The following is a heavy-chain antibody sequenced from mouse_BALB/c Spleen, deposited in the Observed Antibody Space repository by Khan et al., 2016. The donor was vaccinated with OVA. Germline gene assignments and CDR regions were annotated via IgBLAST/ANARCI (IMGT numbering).Heavy chain of an antibody. V-gene: IGHV9-2-1*01. J-gene: IGHJ1*01. CDR2: INTETGEP. Sequence: QIQLVQSGPELKKPGETVKISCKASGYTFTDYSMHWVKQAPGKGLKWMGWINTETGEPTYADDFKGRFAFSLETSASTAYLQINNLKNEDTATYFCAGRIHWYFDVWGAGTTVTVSS. CDR3: AGRIHWYFDV. CDR1: GYTFTDYS.